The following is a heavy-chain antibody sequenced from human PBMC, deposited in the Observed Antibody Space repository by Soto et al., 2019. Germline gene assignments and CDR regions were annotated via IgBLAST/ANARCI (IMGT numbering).Heavy chain of an antibody. D-gene: IGHD6-6*01. CDR2: ISGSGGST. CDR3: AKLIAARLFQVGSSTFDY. Sequence: EVQLLESGGGLVQPGGSLRLSCAASGFTFSSYAMSWVRQAPGKGLEWVSAISGSGGSTYYADSVKGRFTISRDNSKNTLYLQMNSLRAEDTAVYYCAKLIAARLFQVGSSTFDYWGQGTLVTVSS. CDR1: GFTFSSYA. V-gene: IGHV3-23*01. J-gene: IGHJ4*02.